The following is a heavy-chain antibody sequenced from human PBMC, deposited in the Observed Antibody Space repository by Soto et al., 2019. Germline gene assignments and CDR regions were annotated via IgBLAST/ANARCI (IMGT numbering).Heavy chain of an antibody. CDR1: GGSLTGYY. V-gene: IGHV4-34*01. Sequence: QVQLQQWGAGLLKPSETLSLTCTVNGGSLTGYYWSWIRQPPGKGLEWIGEVKDGGGTNYSPSLRCRLSITADTPTNHFSLSLTSVTAAGTAVYFCARGQEGIVATHWDQGALVTVSS. CDR3: ARGQEGIVATH. CDR2: VKDGGGT. J-gene: IGHJ4*02. D-gene: IGHD5-12*01.